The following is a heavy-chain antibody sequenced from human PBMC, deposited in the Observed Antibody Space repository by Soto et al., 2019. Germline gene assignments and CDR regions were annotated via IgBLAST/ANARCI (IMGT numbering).Heavy chain of an antibody. CDR3: ARASRIAVAGTQYFQH. Sequence: GGSLRLSCAASGFTVSSNYMSWVRQAPGKGLEWVSVIYSGGSTYYADSVKGRFTISRHNSKNTLYLQMNSLRAEDTAVYYCARASRIAVAGTQYFQHWGQGTLVTVSS. CDR2: IYSGGST. J-gene: IGHJ1*01. D-gene: IGHD6-19*01. CDR1: GFTVSSNY. V-gene: IGHV3-53*04.